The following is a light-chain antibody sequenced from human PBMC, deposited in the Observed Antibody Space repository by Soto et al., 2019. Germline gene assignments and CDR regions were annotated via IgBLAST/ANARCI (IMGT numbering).Light chain of an antibody. CDR1: QSVSSSY. CDR2: AAS. V-gene: IGKV3-20*01. J-gene: IGKJ2*01. Sequence: EIVLTQSPGTLSLSPGERATLSCRASQSVSSSYLAWYQQKPGQAPRLLIYAASSRATGIPDRFSGSGSGTDFTLTISRLEPEDFAVYDCQQYGSSPMYTFGQGTKLEIK. CDR3: QQYGSSPMYT.